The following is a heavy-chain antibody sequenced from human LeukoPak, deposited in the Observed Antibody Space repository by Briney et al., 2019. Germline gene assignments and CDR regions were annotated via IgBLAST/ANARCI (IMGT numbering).Heavy chain of an antibody. CDR2: IRQGGDTK. CDR1: GFPFNAYW. CDR3: ARSLPYGTTWYGRSDF. Sequence: PGGSLRLSCAASGFPFNAYWMTWVRQAPGKGLEWVATIRQGGDTKYYVDSVKGRFTISRDNAMNSLYLQMNSLRAEDTAIYYCARSLPYGTTWYGRSDFWGQGTLVTVSS. V-gene: IGHV3-7*03. J-gene: IGHJ4*02. D-gene: IGHD6-13*01.